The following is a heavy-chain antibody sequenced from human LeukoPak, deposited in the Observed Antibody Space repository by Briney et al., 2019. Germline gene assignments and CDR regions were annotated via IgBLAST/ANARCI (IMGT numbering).Heavy chain of an antibody. D-gene: IGHD6-19*01. CDR1: GFTFSSYA. J-gene: IGHJ6*03. CDR3: ARDEGSGWSNYYYYMDV. V-gene: IGHV3-64*01. CDR2: VSSNGGST. Sequence: PGGSLRLSCAASGFTFSSYAMHWVRQAPGKGLEYVSAVSSNGGSTYYANSVKGRFTISRDNSKNTLYLQMGSLRAEDMAVYYSARDEGSGWSNYYYYMDVWGKGTTVTISS.